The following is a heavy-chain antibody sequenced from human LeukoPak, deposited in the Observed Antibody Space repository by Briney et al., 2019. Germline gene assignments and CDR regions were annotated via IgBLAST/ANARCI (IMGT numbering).Heavy chain of an antibody. CDR2: VNPNSGGT. CDR1: GYTSSDSY. Sequence: ASVKVSCKASGYTSSDSYIHWVRQAPGQGLEWMGWVNPNSGGTKYAQKFQGRVTMTSDTSISTAYMELSRLRSDDTAVYYCARTMANLFDPWGQGTLVTVSS. J-gene: IGHJ5*02. CDR3: ARTMANLFDP. D-gene: IGHD4/OR15-4a*01. V-gene: IGHV1-2*02.